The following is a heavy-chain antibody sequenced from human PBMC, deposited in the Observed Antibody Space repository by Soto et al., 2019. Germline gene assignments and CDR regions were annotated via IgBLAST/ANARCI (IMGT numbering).Heavy chain of an antibody. V-gene: IGHV3-21*01. J-gene: IGHJ4*03. Sequence: PGGSLRLSCTASGFLFNSYTMNWIRQVPGQGLQWVASIGASGDYIHYADAVKGRFTISRDNGRKSLYLQMSRVRVEDTAVYHCTRDMAYAPTLSDYWGPGTRVTVSS. D-gene: IGHD2-2*01. CDR1: GFLFNSYT. CDR2: IGASGDYI. CDR3: TRDMAYAPTLSDY.